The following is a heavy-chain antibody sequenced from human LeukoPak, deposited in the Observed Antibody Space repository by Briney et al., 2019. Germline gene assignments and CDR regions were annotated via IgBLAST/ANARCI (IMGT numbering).Heavy chain of an antibody. V-gene: IGHV1-24*01. CDR3: ATAVGYSDSSGYYFDY. Sequence: ASVKVSCKVSGYTLTELSMHWVRQAPGKGFEWMGGFDPQNGETIYAQKFQGRVTMTEDTSTDTAYMELSSLRSEDTAVYYCATAVGYSDSSGYYFDYWGQGTLVTVSS. J-gene: IGHJ4*02. CDR1: GYTLTELS. D-gene: IGHD3-22*01. CDR2: FDPQNGET.